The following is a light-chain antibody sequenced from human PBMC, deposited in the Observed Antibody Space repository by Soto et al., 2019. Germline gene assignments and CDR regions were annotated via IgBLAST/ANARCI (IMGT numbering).Light chain of an antibody. J-gene: IGLJ3*02. Sequence: QSALTQPASVSGSPGQSITISCTGTNSDIGAYNSVSWYQQHPGKAPKLLIFEVSNRPSGTSNRFSGSKSVNTASLTISGLQAEDEADYYCASFTRSSTWMFGGGTKLTVL. CDR2: EVS. CDR3: ASFTRSSTWM. CDR1: NSDIGAYNS. V-gene: IGLV2-14*01.